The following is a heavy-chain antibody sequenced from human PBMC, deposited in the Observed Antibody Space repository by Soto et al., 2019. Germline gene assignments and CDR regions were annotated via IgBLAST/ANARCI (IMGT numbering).Heavy chain of an antibody. CDR2: ISAYNGNT. CDR1: GYTFTSYG. V-gene: IGHV1-18*01. J-gene: IGHJ6*02. D-gene: IGHD6-19*01. Sequence: QVQLVQSGAEVKKPGASVKVSCKAYGYTFTSYGISWVRQAPGQGLEWMGWISAYNGNTNYAQKLQGRVTMTTDTSTITAYMELRSLRSDDTAVYYCARARIAVAGTDYYYGMDVWGQGTTVTVSS. CDR3: ARARIAVAGTDYYYGMDV.